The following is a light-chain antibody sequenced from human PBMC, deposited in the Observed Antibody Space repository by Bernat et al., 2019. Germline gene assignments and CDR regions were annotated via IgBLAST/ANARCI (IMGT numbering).Light chain of an antibody. CDR2: EVN. CDR3: SSYAGGNNFG. J-gene: IGLJ2*01. Sequence: QSALTQPPSASGSPGQSVTISCTGTSSDVGRYNFVSWYQQHPGKAPRLMIYEVNKRPSGVPDRFPGSKSGSTASLTVSGLQAEDEADYYCSSYAGGNNFGVGGGTKLTVL. V-gene: IGLV2-8*01. CDR1: SSDVGRYNF.